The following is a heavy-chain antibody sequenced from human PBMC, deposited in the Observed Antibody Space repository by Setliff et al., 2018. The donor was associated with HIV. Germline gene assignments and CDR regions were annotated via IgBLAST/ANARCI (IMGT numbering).Heavy chain of an antibody. D-gene: IGHD2-2*02. J-gene: IGHJ5*02. CDR3: ARYTPKVDWFDP. Sequence: SETLSLTCTVSGDSITNDDYYWGWIRQPPGKGLEWIAIIHYNGRTYYDPSLTSRVTIFVDTSKTRFYLKLRSVTASDTAVYYCARYTPKVDWFDPWGQGTLVTVS. CDR1: GDSITNDDYY. CDR2: IHYNGRT. V-gene: IGHV4-39*01.